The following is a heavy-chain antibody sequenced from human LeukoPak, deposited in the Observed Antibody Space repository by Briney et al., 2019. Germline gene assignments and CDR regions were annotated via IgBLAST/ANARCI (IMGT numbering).Heavy chain of an antibody. CDR1: GFTFSKFA. CDR2: ISGRGDST. V-gene: IGHV3-23*01. Sequence: GGSLRLSCAASGFTFSKFAMSWVRQAPGKGLEWVSGISGRGDSTYYADSVKGRITISRDNSKNTLYLQMNSLRVEDTAVYYCARLRRGATFKSDPWGQGTLVTVSS. CDR3: ARLRRGATFKSDP. J-gene: IGHJ5*02. D-gene: IGHD2-15*01.